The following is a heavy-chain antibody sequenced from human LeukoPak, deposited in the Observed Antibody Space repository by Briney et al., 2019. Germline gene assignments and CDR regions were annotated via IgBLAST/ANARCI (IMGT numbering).Heavy chain of an antibody. CDR1: GGTFSSYT. Sequence: SVKVSCKASGGTFSSYTISWVRQAPGQGLEWMGRIIPILGEPDYAQKFQGRVTITADMSTSTAYMGLSSLRSEDTAVYYCARKGGLGTYGIFDYWGQGTLVTASS. CDR2: IIPILGEP. V-gene: IGHV1-69*02. D-gene: IGHD3-10*01. J-gene: IGHJ4*02. CDR3: ARKGGLGTYGIFDY.